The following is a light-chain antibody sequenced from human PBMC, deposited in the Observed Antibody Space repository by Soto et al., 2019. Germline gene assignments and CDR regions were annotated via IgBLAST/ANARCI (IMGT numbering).Light chain of an antibody. J-gene: IGLJ3*02. V-gene: IGLV4-60*02. CDR1: SGHSSYI. Sequence: QPVLTQSSSASASLGSSVKLTCTLSSGHSSYIIAWHQQQPGKAPRYLMKLEGSGSYNKGSGVPDRFSGSSSGADRYLTISNLQFEDEADYYCETSDSNTHVFGGGTKLTVL. CDR3: ETSDSNTHV. CDR2: LEGSGSY.